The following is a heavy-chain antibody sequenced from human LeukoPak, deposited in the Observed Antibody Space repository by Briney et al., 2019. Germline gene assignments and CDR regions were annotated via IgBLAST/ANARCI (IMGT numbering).Heavy chain of an antibody. CDR2: ISGSGGST. D-gene: IGHD4-17*01. J-gene: IGHJ4*02. CDR3: AKVRYGDYVLGY. CDR1: GFTFSSEG. Sequence: GGSLRLSCAASGFTFSSEGMSWVRQAPGKGLEWGSAISGSGGSTYYADSVKGRVTISRDNSKNTLYLQMNSLRAEDTAVYYCAKVRYGDYVLGYWGQGTLVTVSS. V-gene: IGHV3-23*01.